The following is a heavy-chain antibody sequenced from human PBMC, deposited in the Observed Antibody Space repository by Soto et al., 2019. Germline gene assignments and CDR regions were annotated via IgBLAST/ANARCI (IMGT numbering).Heavy chain of an antibody. D-gene: IGHD4-4*01. CDR3: ARHGGFYSNYYFDY. CDR1: GGSISSSSYY. J-gene: IGHJ4*02. V-gene: IGHV4-39*01. CDR2: IYYSGST. Sequence: SETLSLTCTVSGGSISSSSYYWGWIRQPPGKGLEWIGSIYYSGSTYYNPSLKSRVTISVDTSKNQFSLKLSSVTAADTDVYYCARHGGFYSNYYFDYWGQGTLVTVSS.